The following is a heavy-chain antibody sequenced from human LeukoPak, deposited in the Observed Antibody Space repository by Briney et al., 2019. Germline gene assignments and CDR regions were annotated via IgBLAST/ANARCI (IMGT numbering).Heavy chain of an antibody. CDR1: GGSFSGYY. CDR3: ARISTMVRGVIGRDAFDI. CDR2: INHSGST. Sequence: PSETLSLTCAVYGGSFSGYYWSWIRQSPGKGLEWIGEINHSGSTNYNPSLKSRVTISVDTSKNQFSLKLSSVTAADTAVYYCARISTMVRGVIGRDAFDIWGQGTMVTVSS. V-gene: IGHV4-34*01. J-gene: IGHJ3*02. D-gene: IGHD3-10*01.